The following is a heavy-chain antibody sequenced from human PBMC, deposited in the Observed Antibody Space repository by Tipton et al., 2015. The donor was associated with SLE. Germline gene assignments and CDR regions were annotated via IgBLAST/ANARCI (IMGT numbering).Heavy chain of an antibody. D-gene: IGHD6-6*01. V-gene: IGHV3-23*01. CDR2: ISGSGSAT. J-gene: IGHJ2*01. CDR1: GFTFSSYA. CDR3: AKRRIAARLGGGYWYFDL. Sequence: GSLRLSCVASGFTFSSYAMSWVRQAPGKGLEWVSGISGSGSATYYADSVKGRFTISRDNSKNTLYLEMNSLRAEDTAVYYCAKRRIAARLGGGYWYFDLWGRGTLVTVSS.